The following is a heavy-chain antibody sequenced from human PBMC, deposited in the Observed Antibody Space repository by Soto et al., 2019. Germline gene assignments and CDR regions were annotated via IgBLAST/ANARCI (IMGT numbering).Heavy chain of an antibody. CDR1: AGSFSHYY. CDR2: IKHSGSS. CDR3: ARGGSSDWQIALDI. J-gene: IGHJ3*02. V-gene: IGHV4-34*01. D-gene: IGHD6-19*01. Sequence: PSETLSLTCAVYAGSFSHYYWNWILQSPGKGLEWIGKIKHSGSSNYNPSLRSRVSISVDMSKNQFSLRLTSVTAADTAVYYCARGGSSDWQIALDIWGQGTMVTVSS.